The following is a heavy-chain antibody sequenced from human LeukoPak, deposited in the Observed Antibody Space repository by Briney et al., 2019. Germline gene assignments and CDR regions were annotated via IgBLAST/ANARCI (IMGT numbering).Heavy chain of an antibody. Sequence: SETLSLTCAVSGGSISSSNWWSWIRQHPGKGLEWIGYIYYSGSTYYNPSLKSRVTISVDTSKNQSSLKLSSVTAADTAVYYCARVYRYWFDPWGQGTLVTVSS. CDR1: GGSISSSNW. CDR2: IYYSGST. J-gene: IGHJ5*02. CDR3: ARVYRYWFDP. D-gene: IGHD5/OR15-5a*01. V-gene: IGHV4-31*11.